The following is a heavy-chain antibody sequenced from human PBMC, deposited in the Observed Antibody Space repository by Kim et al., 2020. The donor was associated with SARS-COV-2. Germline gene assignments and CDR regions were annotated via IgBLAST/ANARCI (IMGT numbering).Heavy chain of an antibody. Sequence: SETLSLTCTVSGASISSSDSYWGWVRQPPGKGLEWIGNIYYSGSTYYNTSLKSRVTISMDTSKSQFSLKLTSVTAADMTVYYCARGKRGNDYLWGNYRPYWYFDLWGRGTLVTVSS. J-gene: IGHJ2*01. V-gene: IGHV4-39*01. CDR2: IYYSGST. CDR3: ARGKRGNDYLWGNYRPYWYFDL. CDR1: GASISSSDSY. D-gene: IGHD3-16*02.